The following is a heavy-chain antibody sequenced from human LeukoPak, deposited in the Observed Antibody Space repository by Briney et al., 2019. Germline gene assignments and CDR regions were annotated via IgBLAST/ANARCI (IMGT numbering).Heavy chain of an antibody. Sequence: LSCSSSDFPFISYELSGVRQTPEKGLEGVANIKNDGREKYYVDSVKGRSTNSRDNAKHSMFLQMNSLRAEDTAVYYCVRDGRSGWHFDHWGQGTRVTVSS. V-gene: IGHV3-7*01. J-gene: IGHJ4*02. CDR3: VRDGRSGWHFDH. D-gene: IGHD6-19*01. CDR2: IKNDGREK. CDR1: DFPFISYE.